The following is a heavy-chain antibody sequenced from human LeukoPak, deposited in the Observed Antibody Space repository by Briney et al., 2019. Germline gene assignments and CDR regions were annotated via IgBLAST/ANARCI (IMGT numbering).Heavy chain of an antibody. V-gene: IGHV3-21*01. CDR3: ARDFEYSGHDAVLDY. CDR1: GFTFSSYA. CDR2: ISSSSSYI. J-gene: IGHJ4*02. D-gene: IGHD5-12*01. Sequence: PGGSLRLSCAASGFTFSSYAMSWVRQAPGKGLEWVSSISSSSSYIYYADSVKGRFTISRDNAKNSLYLQMNSLRAEDTAVYYCARDFEYSGHDAVLDYWGQGTLVTVSS.